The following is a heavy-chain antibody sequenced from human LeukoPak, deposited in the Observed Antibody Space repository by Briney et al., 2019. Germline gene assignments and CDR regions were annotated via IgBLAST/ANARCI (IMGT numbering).Heavy chain of an antibody. Sequence: PSETLSLTCAVSGGSISSSNWWSWVRQPPGKGLEWIGEIYHSGSTNYNPSLKSRVTISVDKSKNQFSLKLSSVTAADTAVYYCARDSSYSSGWYGHDAFDIWGQGTMVTVSS. J-gene: IGHJ3*02. D-gene: IGHD6-19*01. CDR1: GGSISSSNW. CDR3: ARDSSYSSGWYGHDAFDI. CDR2: IYHSGST. V-gene: IGHV4-4*02.